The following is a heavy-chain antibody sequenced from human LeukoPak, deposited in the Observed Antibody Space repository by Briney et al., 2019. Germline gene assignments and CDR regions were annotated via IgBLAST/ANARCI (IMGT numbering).Heavy chain of an antibody. CDR1: GYIFTSYW. CDR3: ARQTSWGAPAGFNI. V-gene: IGHV5-51*01. CDR2: IYPGDSEI. Sequence: KPGESLKISCKGSGYIFTSYWIGWVRQMPGKGLECMGIIYPGDSEIRYSPSFQGQVTISADKSISTAYLQWSSLKASDTAMYYCARQTSWGAPAGFNIWGQGTMVTVSS. J-gene: IGHJ3*02. D-gene: IGHD7-27*01.